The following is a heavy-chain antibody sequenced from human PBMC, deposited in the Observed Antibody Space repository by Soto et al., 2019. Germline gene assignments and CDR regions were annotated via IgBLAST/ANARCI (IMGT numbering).Heavy chain of an antibody. CDR3: ARDKYCYSSGKDDMDD. J-gene: IGHJ6*02. D-gene: IGHD3-10*01. CDR2: IYYSGST. V-gene: IGHV4-31*03. Sequence: LSLTCTVSGGSISSGGYYWTWIRQHPGKGLEWIGYIYYSGSTYYNPSLKSRVTISVDTSKNQFSLKLSSVTAADTAVYYCARDKYCYSSGKDDMDDWGQGATVTVSS. CDR1: GGSISSGGYY.